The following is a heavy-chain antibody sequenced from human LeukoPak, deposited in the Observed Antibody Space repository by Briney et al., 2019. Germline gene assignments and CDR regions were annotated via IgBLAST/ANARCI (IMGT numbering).Heavy chain of an antibody. Sequence: PSETLSLTCTVSGGSISSGSYYWSWIRQPAGKGLEWIGRIYTSGSTNYNPSLKSRVTISVDTSKNQFSLKLNSVTAADTAVYYCARGGGEFYDILKGYWQNWFDPWGQGTLVAVSS. CDR1: GGSISSGSYY. V-gene: IGHV4-61*02. J-gene: IGHJ5*02. D-gene: IGHD3-9*01. CDR3: ARGGGEFYDILKGYWQNWFDP. CDR2: IYTSGST.